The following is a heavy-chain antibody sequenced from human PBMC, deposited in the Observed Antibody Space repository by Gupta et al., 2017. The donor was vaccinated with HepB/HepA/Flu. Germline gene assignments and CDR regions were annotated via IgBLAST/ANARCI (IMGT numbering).Heavy chain of an antibody. V-gene: IGHV2-5*02. D-gene: IGHD3-10*01. CDR1: GFSLSTSGVG. CDR2: IYWDDDK. Sequence: QITLKESGPTLVKPTQTLTLTCTFSGFSLSTSGVGVGLIRQPPGKALEWLALIYWDDDKRYSAALKSRLTITKDTSKNQVVLIMTNMDPMDTATYFCAHSPWATVRYYFDVGGQGTLVTVSS. CDR3: AHSPWATVRYYFDV. J-gene: IGHJ4*02.